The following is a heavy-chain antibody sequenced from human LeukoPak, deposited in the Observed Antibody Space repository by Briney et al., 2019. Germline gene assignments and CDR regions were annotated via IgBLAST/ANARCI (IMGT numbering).Heavy chain of an antibody. D-gene: IGHD3-10*01. Sequence: GGSLRLSCAASGFTVRNNYISWVRQAPGKGLEWVSVIYSGRSTYYADSVKGRFTISRDNSKNTLYLQMNSLRAEDTAVYFCATGERMVRGDGVDYWGQGTLVTVSS. CDR3: ATGERMVRGDGVDY. CDR1: GFTVRNNY. CDR2: IYSGRST. V-gene: IGHV3-66*01. J-gene: IGHJ4*02.